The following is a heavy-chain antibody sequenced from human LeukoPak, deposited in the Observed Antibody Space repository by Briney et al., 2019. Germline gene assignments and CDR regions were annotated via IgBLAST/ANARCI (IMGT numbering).Heavy chain of an antibody. Sequence: SVKVSCKASGGTFRNYAIHWVRQAPKEGLEWMGGIIPFFGTANYAQKFQGRVTITTDESSNTAYMELSSLRSGDTAVYYCARRGDSYSGSGSFYNHAFDIWGQGTMVTVSS. D-gene: IGHD3-10*01. J-gene: IGHJ3*02. CDR3: ARRGDSYSGSGSFYNHAFDI. CDR1: GGTFRNYA. CDR2: IIPFFGTA. V-gene: IGHV1-69*05.